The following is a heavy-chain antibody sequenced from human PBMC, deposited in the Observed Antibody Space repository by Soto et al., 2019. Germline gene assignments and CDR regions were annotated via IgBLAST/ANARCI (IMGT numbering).Heavy chain of an antibody. CDR2: IYYSGST. D-gene: IGHD3-22*01. Sequence: PSETLSLTCSVSGGSIISYYWSWSRQPPGKGLEWIGYIYYSGSTNYNPSLKSRVTISVDTSKNQFSLKLSSVTAADTAVYYCARVPTDIDYYDSSGYFDYWGQGTLVTVSS. V-gene: IGHV4-59*01. J-gene: IGHJ4*02. CDR3: ARVPTDIDYYDSSGYFDY. CDR1: GGSIISYY.